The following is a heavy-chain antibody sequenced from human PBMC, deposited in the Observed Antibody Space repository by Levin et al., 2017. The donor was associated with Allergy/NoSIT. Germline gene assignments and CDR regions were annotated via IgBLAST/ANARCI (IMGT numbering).Heavy chain of an antibody. Sequence: GGSLRLSCAASGFTFSSYGMHWVRQAPGKGLEWVAVISYDGSNKYYADSVKGRFTISRDNSKNTLYLQMNSLRAEDTAVYDCAKDSYKGYSGYTFDYWGQGTLVTVSS. CDR1: GFTFSSYG. CDR3: AKDSYKGYSGYTFDY. J-gene: IGHJ4*02. CDR2: ISYDGSNK. D-gene: IGHD5-12*01. V-gene: IGHV3-30*18.